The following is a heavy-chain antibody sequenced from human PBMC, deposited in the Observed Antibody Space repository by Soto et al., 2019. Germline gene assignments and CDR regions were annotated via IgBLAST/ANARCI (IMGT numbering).Heavy chain of an antibody. D-gene: IGHD6-6*01. CDR3: ATRRTTRKEIAARLGFDY. CDR2: INHSGST. J-gene: IGHJ4*02. Sequence: PSETLSLTCAVYGGSFSGYYWSWIRQPPGKGLEWIGEINHSGSTNYNPSLKSRVTISVDTSKNQFSLKLSSVTAADTAVYYCATRRTTRKEIAARLGFDYWGQGTLVTVSS. CDR1: GGSFSGYY. V-gene: IGHV4-34*01.